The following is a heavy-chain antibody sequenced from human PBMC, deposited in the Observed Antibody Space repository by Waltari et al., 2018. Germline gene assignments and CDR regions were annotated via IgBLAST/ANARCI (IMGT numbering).Heavy chain of an antibody. J-gene: IGHJ4*02. D-gene: IGHD1-26*01. V-gene: IGHV1-69*01. Sequence: QVQLVQSGAEVKKPGSSVKVSCKAAGGTFSSYAFSWVREAPGKGLGWMGGVIPIFGTANYARQFQGRVTITAEESTSTAYMELSSLRSEDTAVYYCARDYSGSDYWGQVTLVTVSS. CDR1: GGTFSSYA. CDR3: ARDYSGSDY. CDR2: VIPIFGTA.